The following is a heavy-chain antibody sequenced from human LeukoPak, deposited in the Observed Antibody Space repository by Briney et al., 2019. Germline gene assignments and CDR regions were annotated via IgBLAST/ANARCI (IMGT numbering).Heavy chain of an antibody. J-gene: IGHJ4*02. Sequence: ASVKVSCKPSGYSFTSYGITWVRQAPGQGLEWMGWISAFNLYTKYTQKFQGRVTMTADTSTDTAYLELRGLRSDDTAVYYCARDGLNWNYAYWGQGTLVTVSS. D-gene: IGHD1-7*01. CDR2: ISAFNLYT. CDR1: GYSFTSYG. V-gene: IGHV1-18*01. CDR3: ARDGLNWNYAY.